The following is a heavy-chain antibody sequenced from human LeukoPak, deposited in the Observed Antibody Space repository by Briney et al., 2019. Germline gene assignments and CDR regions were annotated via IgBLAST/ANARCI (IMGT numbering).Heavy chain of an antibody. D-gene: IGHD6-6*01. CDR3: ARHPRAARRKYYFDY. V-gene: IGHV5-51*01. J-gene: IGHJ4*02. CDR1: GYSFTSYW. Sequence: GESLKIFCKGSGYSFTSYWIGWVRQMPGKGLEWMGIIYPGDSDTRYSPSFQGQVTISADKSISTAYLQWSSLKASDTAMYYCARHPRAARRKYYFDYWGQGTLVTVSS. CDR2: IYPGDSDT.